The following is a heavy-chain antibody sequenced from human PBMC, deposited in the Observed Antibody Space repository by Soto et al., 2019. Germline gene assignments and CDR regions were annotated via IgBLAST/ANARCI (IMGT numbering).Heavy chain of an antibody. Sequence: QVQLVQSGAEVRKPGSSVKVSCKTSGGSFSTHAFSWVRQAPGQGLEWMGGIIPVYGTAYYAQNLQGRVTITADESTTTVYMELSSLRSEDTAVYYCAGVMQDFSHYGRFDYWGQGTVVTVSS. V-gene: IGHV1-69*01. J-gene: IGHJ4*02. CDR3: AGVMQDFSHYGRFDY. D-gene: IGHD3-10*01. CDR1: GGSFSTHA. CDR2: IIPVYGTA.